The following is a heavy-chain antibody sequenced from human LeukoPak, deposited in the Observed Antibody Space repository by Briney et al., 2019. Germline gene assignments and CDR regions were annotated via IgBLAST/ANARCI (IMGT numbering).Heavy chain of an antibody. CDR1: GGSISIGGYS. D-gene: IGHD6-13*01. CDR3: ARGDSSSWYFDY. J-gene: IGHJ4*02. CDR2: IYHSGGT. Sequence: PSQTLSLTCAVSGGSISIGGYSWSWIRQPPGKGLEWIGYIYHSGGTYYNPSLKSRVTISVDRSKNQFSLKLSSVTAADTAVYYCARGDSSSWYFDYWGQGTLVTVSS. V-gene: IGHV4-30-2*01.